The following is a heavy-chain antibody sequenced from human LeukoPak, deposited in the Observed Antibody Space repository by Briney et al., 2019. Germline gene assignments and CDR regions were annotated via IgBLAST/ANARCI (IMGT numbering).Heavy chain of an antibody. CDR2: VGGSNTDT. CDR1: GFSFSRSA. CDR3: ATHDTMVGVS. J-gene: IGHJ4*02. D-gene: IGHD1-26*01. V-gene: IGHV3-23*01. Sequence: GGSLRLSCVASGFSFSRSAMNWLRQPPGKGLEWVSGVGGSNTDTSYADSVKGRFTISRDNSKNTVSLVMNNLRAEDTAIYYCATHDTMVGVSWGQGTLVTVSS.